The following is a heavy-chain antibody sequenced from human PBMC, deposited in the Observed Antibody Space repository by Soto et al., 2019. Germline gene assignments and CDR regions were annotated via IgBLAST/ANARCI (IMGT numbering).Heavy chain of an antibody. Sequence: EVQLLESGGGLVQPGGSLRLSCAASGFTFSSYAMSWVRQAPGKGLEWVSAISGSGGSTYYADSVKGRFTISRDNSKNTLYLQMNSLRAEDTVVYYCAKDPWYSSCWYYGDYWGQGTLVTVSS. J-gene: IGHJ4*02. CDR3: AKDPWYSSCWYYGDY. V-gene: IGHV3-23*01. CDR2: ISGSGGST. D-gene: IGHD6-19*01. CDR1: GFTFSSYA.